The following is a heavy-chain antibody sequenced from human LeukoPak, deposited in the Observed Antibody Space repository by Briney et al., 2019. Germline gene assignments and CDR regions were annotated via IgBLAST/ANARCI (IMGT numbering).Heavy chain of an antibody. Sequence: PGGSLRLSCAASGFTFSSHWMHWVRQAPGKGLVWVSRIKSDGSSTSYADSVKGRFTISRDNAKNTLYLHMNSLRAEDMAVYYCARAASCGGDCSSSYLQHWGQGTLVTVSS. CDR1: GFTFSSHW. V-gene: IGHV3-74*01. CDR3: ARAASCGGDCSSSYLQH. D-gene: IGHD2-21*02. J-gene: IGHJ1*01. CDR2: IKSDGSST.